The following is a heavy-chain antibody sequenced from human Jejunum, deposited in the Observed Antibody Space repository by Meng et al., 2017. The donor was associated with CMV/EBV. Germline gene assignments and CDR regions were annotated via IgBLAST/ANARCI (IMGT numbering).Heavy chain of an antibody. CDR3: AREVLVTTVTTRRRYFDY. V-gene: IGHV4-34*01. J-gene: IGHJ4*02. CDR1: SGHN. CDR2: INHSGYT. D-gene: IGHD4-17*01. Sequence: SGHNWSWSRKPSGKELEWIGQINHSGYTYHDAHLKSRVTLSIDTSKNQFYLNLASVTDADTAVYYGAREVLVTTVTTRRRYFDYWGQGALVTVSS.